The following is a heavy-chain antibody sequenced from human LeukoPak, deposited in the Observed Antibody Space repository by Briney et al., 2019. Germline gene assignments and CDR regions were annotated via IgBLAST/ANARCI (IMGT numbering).Heavy chain of an antibody. CDR3: AREGASGSGSFAFDI. V-gene: IGHV3-48*03. CDR1: GFTFSRYE. CDR2: ITTSGSNT. D-gene: IGHD3-10*01. Sequence: GGSLRLSCAASGFTFSRYEMHWVRQGPEKELEWISYITTSGSNTIYADSVRGRFAISRDNAKNSLYLQMNSLRADDTAVYYCAREGASGSGSFAFDIWGQGTMVTVSA. J-gene: IGHJ3*02.